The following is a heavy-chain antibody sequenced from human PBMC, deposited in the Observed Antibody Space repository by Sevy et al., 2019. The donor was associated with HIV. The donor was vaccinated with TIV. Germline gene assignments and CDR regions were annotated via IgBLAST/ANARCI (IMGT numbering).Heavy chain of an antibody. V-gene: IGHV3-9*01. CDR2: INWNSGSI. Sequence: GGSLRLSCAASGFTFDDYAMHWVRQAPGKGLEWVSGINWNSGSIGYADSVKGRFTISRDNAKNSLYLQMNSLRAEDTALYYCAEGGAPDLDGAYFDILTGYPAYFDFWGQGTQVTVSS. D-gene: IGHD3-9*01. CDR1: GFTFDDYA. CDR3: AEGGAPDLDGAYFDILTGYPAYFDF. J-gene: IGHJ4*02.